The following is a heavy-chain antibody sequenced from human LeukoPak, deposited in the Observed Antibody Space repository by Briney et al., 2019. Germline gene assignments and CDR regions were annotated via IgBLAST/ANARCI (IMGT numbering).Heavy chain of an antibody. CDR2: INHSGST. D-gene: IGHD3-22*01. V-gene: IGHV4-34*01. J-gene: IGHJ4*02. Sequence: PSETLSLTCAAYGGSFSGYSWSWIRQPPGKGLEWIGEINHSGSTNYNPSLKGRVTISVDTSKNQFSLKPSSVTAADTAVYYCARGERPYYYASSGYYPDYWGQGTLVTASS. CDR1: GGSFSGYS. CDR3: ARGERPYYYASSGYYPDY.